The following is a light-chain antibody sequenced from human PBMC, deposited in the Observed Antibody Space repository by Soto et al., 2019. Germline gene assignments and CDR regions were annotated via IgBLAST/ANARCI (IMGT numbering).Light chain of an antibody. Sequence: DIQMTQSPSSLSASVGDRVTITCRASQSIGSYLNWYRQKPGTAPKLLIYGASSLHSGVPSRFSASGSGTDFPLSISRLQPEDFATYFCPQSYSLPFTFGHGKKVDIK. J-gene: IGKJ3*01. CDR1: QSIGSY. V-gene: IGKV1-39*01. CDR3: PQSYSLPFT. CDR2: GAS.